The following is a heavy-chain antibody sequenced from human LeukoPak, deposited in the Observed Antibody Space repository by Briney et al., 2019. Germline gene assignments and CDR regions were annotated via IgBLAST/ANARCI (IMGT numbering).Heavy chain of an antibody. CDR3: ALGYCSSTSCYSFDY. D-gene: IGHD2-2*01. CDR2: INAGNGNT. J-gene: IGHJ4*02. CDR1: GYTFTSYA. V-gene: IGHV1-3*01. Sequence: ASVKVSCKASGYTFTSYAMHWVRQAPGQRLEWMGWINAGNGNTKYSQKFQGGVTITRDTSASTAYMELSSLRSEDTAVYYCALGYCSSTSCYSFDYWGQGTLVTVSS.